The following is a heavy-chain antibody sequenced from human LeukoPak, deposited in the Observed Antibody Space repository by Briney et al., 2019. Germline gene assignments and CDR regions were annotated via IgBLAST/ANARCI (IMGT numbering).Heavy chain of an antibody. V-gene: IGHV5-51*01. CDR2: IYPGDSDT. Sequence: GEAPRTPCRSAGCSVIGYLLGGERQLPRKGLEWMGIIYPGDSDTRYSPSFQGQVTISADRSISTAYLQWSSLKASDTAMYYCARQARGIVAPTNWFDPWGQGTLVTVSS. D-gene: IGHD6-13*01. J-gene: IGHJ5*02. CDR3: ARQARGIVAPTNWFDP. CDR1: GCSVIGYL.